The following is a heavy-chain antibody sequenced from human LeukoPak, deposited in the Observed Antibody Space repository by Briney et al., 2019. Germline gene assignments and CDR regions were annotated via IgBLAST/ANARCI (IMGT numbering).Heavy chain of an antibody. V-gene: IGHV4-59*08. D-gene: IGHD2-15*01. CDR2: IYHSGSA. CDR3: ARHTCSGGSCYDY. Sequence: SETLSLTCTVSGGSIRSYYWSWIRQPPGKGLEWIGFIYHSGSANYNPSLKSRVTITVDTSKNQFSLKLSSVTAADTAVYFCARHTCSGGSCYDYWGQGALVTVSS. CDR1: GGSIRSYY. J-gene: IGHJ4*02.